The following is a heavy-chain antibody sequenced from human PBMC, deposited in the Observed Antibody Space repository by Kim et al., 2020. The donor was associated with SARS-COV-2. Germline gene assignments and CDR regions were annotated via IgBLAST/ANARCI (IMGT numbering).Heavy chain of an antibody. CDR2: IYYNGNT. Sequence: SETLSLTCSVSGGSIDTDDYYWGWIRQPPGKGLEWIGSIYYNGNTYYNPSLKSRFTISEDTSSNQFSLKLSSVTAAADTAVYYCARHRLLWFGELDYWGQGILVTVAS. CDR1: GGSIDTDDYY. D-gene: IGHD3-10*01. J-gene: IGHJ4*02. CDR3: ARHRLLWFGELDY. V-gene: IGHV4-39*01.